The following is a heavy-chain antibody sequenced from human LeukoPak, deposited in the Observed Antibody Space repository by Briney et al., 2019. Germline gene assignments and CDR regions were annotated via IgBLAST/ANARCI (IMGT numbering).Heavy chain of an antibody. CDR1: GGSISSGSYC. J-gene: IGHJ5*02. D-gene: IGHD4-11*01. CDR3: ARVGSNYGDWFDP. V-gene: IGHV4-61*02. CDR2: IYTSGST. Sequence: SETLSLTCTVSGGSISSGSYCWSWIRQPAGKGLEWIGRIYTSGSTNYNPSLKSRVTISVDTSKNQFSLKLSSVTAADTAVYYCARVGSNYGDWFDPWGQGTLVTVSS.